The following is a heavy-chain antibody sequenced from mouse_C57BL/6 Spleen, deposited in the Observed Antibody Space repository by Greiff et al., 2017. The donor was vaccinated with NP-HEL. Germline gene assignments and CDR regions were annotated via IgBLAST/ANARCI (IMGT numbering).Heavy chain of an antibody. J-gene: IGHJ4*01. CDR1: GFNIKNTY. V-gene: IGHV14-3*01. Sequence: EVQLQQPVAALVMPGASVKLSCTASGFNIKNTYLHWVKQRPEPGLEWIGRIDPAYGNTKYAPKFQGKATITADTSSNTAYLQLSSLTSEDTAIYYCARSGLRREGAMDYWGQGTSVTVSS. CDR2: IDPAYGNT. CDR3: ARSGLRREGAMDY. D-gene: IGHD2-4*01.